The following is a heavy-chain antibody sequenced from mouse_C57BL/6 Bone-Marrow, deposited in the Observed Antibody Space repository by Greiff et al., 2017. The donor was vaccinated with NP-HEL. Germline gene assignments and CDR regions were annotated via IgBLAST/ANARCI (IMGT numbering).Heavy chain of an antibody. D-gene: IGHD1-1*01. CDR3: AREGSSYWYFDV. CDR1: GFTFSDFY. Sequence: EVKLMESGGGLVQSGRSLRLSCATSGFTFSDFYMEWVRQAPGKGLEWIAASRNKANDYTTEYSASVKGRFIVSRDTSQSILYLQMNALRAEDTAIYYCAREGSSYWYFDVWGTGTTVTVSS. V-gene: IGHV7-1*01. CDR2: SRNKANDYTT. J-gene: IGHJ1*03.